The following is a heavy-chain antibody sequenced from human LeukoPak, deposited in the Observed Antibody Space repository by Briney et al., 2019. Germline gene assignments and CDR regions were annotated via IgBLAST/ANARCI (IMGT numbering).Heavy chain of an antibody. Sequence: GESLKISCKGSGYSFTSYWISWVRQMPGKGLEWMGIIYPGDSDTRYSPSFQGQVTISVDKSISTAYLQWSSLKASDTAMYYCARPLRHYYDGSGYYYFDYWGQGTLVTVSS. CDR2: IYPGDSDT. CDR1: GYSFTSYW. D-gene: IGHD3-22*01. CDR3: ARPLRHYYDGSGYYYFDY. J-gene: IGHJ4*02. V-gene: IGHV5-51*01.